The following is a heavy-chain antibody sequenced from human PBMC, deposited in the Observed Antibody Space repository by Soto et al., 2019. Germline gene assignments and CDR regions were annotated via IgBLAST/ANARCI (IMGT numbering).Heavy chain of an antibody. CDR2: IYYDGST. D-gene: IGHD3-22*01. CDR1: GGSISSYS. V-gene: IGHV4-59*08. CDR3: ASLIDRDWFDP. Sequence: QVQLQESGPGLLRPSETLSLNCTVSGGSISSYSWSWIRQSPGKGLEWIGYIYYDGSTDYNPSLKSRVTISVDTSQNQLSLKLSSVSAAGTAVYYCASLIDRDWFDPWGQGTLVTVSS. J-gene: IGHJ5*02.